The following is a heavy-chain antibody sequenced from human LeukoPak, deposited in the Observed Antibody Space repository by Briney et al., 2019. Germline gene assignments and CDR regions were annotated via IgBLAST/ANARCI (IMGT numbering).Heavy chain of an antibody. Sequence: GGSLRLSCAASGFTVSSNYMSWVRQAPGKGLEWVSVIYSGGSTYYADSVKGRFTISRDNSKNTLYLQMNSLRAEDTAVYYCARDRGPPNLRVDAFDIWGQGTMVTVSS. J-gene: IGHJ3*02. CDR2: IYSGGST. CDR3: ARDRGPPNLRVDAFDI. D-gene: IGHD3-10*01. CDR1: GFTVSSNY. V-gene: IGHV3-66*01.